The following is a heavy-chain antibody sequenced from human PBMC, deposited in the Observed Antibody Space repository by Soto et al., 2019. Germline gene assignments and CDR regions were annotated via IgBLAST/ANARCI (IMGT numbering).Heavy chain of an antibody. CDR3: VSAYCDPMDV. CDR2: ISDSAERI. J-gene: IGHJ6*02. D-gene: IGHD2-21*01. CDR1: GFTFSSNS. V-gene: IGHV3-23*01. Sequence: EGALRLSCAASGFTFSSNSMSWVLQAPGEELEWVSAISDSAERIFYVDSVKGRFTISRDNSKNKLYLQMDSLRAEDTAVYYCVSAYCDPMDVWGQRTMLTVSS.